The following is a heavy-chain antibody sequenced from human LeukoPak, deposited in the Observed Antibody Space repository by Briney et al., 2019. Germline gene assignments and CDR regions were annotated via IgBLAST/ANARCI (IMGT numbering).Heavy chain of an antibody. V-gene: IGHV4-39*01. CDR3: ARQTLRLTDAFDI. Sequence: SETLSLTYTVPGGSISSSSYYWGWIRQPPGKGLEWIGSIYYSGSTYYNPSLKSRVTISVDTSKNQFSLKLSSVTAADTAVYYCARQTLRLTDAFDIWGQGTMVTVSS. CDR2: IYYSGST. CDR1: GGSISSSSYY. J-gene: IGHJ3*02. D-gene: IGHD4/OR15-4a*01.